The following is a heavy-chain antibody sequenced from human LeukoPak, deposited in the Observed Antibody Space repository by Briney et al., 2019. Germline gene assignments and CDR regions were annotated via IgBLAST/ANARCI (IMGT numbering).Heavy chain of an antibody. CDR1: GGSISSGGYY. V-gene: IGHV4-30-4*01. D-gene: IGHD3-16*01. Sequence: SQTLSLTCTVSGGSISSGGYYWSWIRQPPGKGLEWIGYIYYSGSTYYNPSLKSRVTISVDTSKNQFSLKLSSVTAADTAVYYCARGLRFLKTLDYWGQGTLVTVSS. CDR3: ARGLRFLKTLDY. CDR2: IYYSGST. J-gene: IGHJ4*02.